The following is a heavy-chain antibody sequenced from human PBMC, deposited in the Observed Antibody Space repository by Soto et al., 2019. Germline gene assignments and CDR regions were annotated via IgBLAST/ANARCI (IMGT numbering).Heavy chain of an antibody. Sequence: SETLSLTCTVSGGSISSGGYYWSWIRQHPGKGLEWIGYIYYSGSTYYNPSLKSRVTISVDTSKNQFSLKLSSVTAADTAVYYCERARGDLYYFDYWGQGTLVTVSS. V-gene: IGHV4-31*03. J-gene: IGHJ4*02. CDR1: GGSISSGGYY. CDR3: ERARGDLYYFDY. CDR2: IYYSGST. D-gene: IGHD2-21*02.